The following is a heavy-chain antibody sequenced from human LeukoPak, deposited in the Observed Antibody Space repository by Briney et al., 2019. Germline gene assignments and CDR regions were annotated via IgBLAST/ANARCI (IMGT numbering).Heavy chain of an antibody. V-gene: IGHV4-59*01. Sequence: PSETLSLTCTVSGCSISGYYRSWIRQPPGKGLEWIGYIYYSVRTNYNPSFKSRVTKSVDTFKNQFSLKQSSVTAAGTAVYYWARDSARDCSSTSCYPKGFDYWCQGTLVTVCS. J-gene: IGHJ4*02. D-gene: IGHD2-2*01. CDR3: ARDSARDCSSTSCYPKGFDY. CDR2: IYYSVRT. CDR1: GCSISGYY.